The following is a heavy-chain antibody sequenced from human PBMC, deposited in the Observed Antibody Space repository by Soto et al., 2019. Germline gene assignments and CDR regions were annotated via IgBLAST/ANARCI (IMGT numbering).Heavy chain of an antibody. D-gene: IGHD3-16*01. Sequence: QVQLQESGPGLVKPSETLSLTCAVSGGSMSNYFWSWIRQPAGKGLEWIGRIYSSGSTSYNPSLTRRVTVSVDTSKNQFSLRLTSMTAADTAVYYCARGLSAFDHWGQGGLVTVSS. V-gene: IGHV4-4*07. J-gene: IGHJ5*02. CDR3: ARGLSAFDH. CDR1: GGSMSNYF. CDR2: IYSSGST.